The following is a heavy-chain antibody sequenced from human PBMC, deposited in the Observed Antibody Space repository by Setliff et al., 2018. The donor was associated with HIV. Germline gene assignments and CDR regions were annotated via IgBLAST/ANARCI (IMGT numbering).Heavy chain of an antibody. D-gene: IGHD5-18*01. CDR1: GYKFTDYY. CDR2: INPNINPLRGGGGT. Sequence: ASVKVSCKASGYKFTDYYIHWVRQAPGQGLEWVGRINPNINPLRGGGGTNFAQKFQGRVTMTRDTSINTAYMDLSRLTSEDTAMYYCARDLIQPVSDYYFDFWGQGTLVTVSS. CDR3: ARDLIQPVSDYYFDF. V-gene: IGHV1-2*06. J-gene: IGHJ4*02.